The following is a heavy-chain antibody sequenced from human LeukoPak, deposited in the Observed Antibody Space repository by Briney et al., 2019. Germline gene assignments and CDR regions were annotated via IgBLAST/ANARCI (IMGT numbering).Heavy chain of an antibody. V-gene: IGHV4-59*01. CDR2: IYYSGST. D-gene: IGHD6-19*01. CDR3: ARAPRIAVAGTRGLYFDY. Sequence: PSETLSLTCTVSGGSISSYYWSWIRQPPGKGLEWIGYIYYSGSTNYNPSLKSRVTISVDTSKNQFSLKLSSVTAADTAVYYCARAPRIAVAGTRGLYFDYWGQGTLVTVSS. J-gene: IGHJ4*02. CDR1: GGSISSYY.